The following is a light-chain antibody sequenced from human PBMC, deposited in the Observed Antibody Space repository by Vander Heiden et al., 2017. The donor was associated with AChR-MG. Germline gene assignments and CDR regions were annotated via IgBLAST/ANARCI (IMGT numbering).Light chain of an antibody. CDR2: DIS. CDR3: QNDGSSPWT. J-gene: IGKJ1*01. CDR1: QSLNSIY. Sequence: EIVLTQSPGTLSLSPGERATLSCRASQSLNSIYLAWYQQKPGQPPRLLMYDISRRATGFPDRFSNSGSGTDFTLTISRLEPEDFAVYYCQNDGSSPWTFGQGTKVEIK. V-gene: IGKV3-20*01.